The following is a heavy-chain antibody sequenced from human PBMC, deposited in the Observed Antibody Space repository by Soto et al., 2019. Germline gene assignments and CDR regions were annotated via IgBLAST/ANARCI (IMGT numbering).Heavy chain of an antibody. CDR3: ARPDGDYFYSHTDV. V-gene: IGHV3-23*01. D-gene: IGHD3-10*01. CDR1: GFTFSRYV. J-gene: IGHJ6*03. CDR2: ISGSGGAS. Sequence: EVQLLESGGGLVQPGGSLRLSCVGSGFTFSRYVMSWVRQAPGKGLEWVSVISGSGGASYYTDSVKGRFTISRDNSKNTLYLEMKSLGAGDTAVYYCARPDGDYFYSHTDVWGKGTTVTVSS.